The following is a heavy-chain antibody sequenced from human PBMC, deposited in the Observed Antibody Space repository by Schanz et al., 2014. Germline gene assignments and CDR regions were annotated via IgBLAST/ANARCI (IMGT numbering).Heavy chain of an antibody. D-gene: IGHD3-10*01. CDR2: IGTSGGT. Sequence: EMQLLESGGGLAQPGGSLRLSCAASGFTFSSYAMSWVRQAPGKGLEWVSTIGTSGGTNYAESVKGRFTISRDNSKNTLYLQMNSLRAEDTAVYYCAKGRFGELSAFDIWGQGTMVTVSS. J-gene: IGHJ3*02. V-gene: IGHV3-23*01. CDR3: AKGRFGELSAFDI. CDR1: GFTFSSYA.